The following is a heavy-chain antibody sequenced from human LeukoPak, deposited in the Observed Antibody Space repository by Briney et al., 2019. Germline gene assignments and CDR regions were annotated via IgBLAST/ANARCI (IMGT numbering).Heavy chain of an antibody. J-gene: IGHJ5*02. V-gene: IGHV1-3*01. CDR2: INAGNGNT. D-gene: IGHD2-15*01. CDR3: ARRLGYCSGGSCGTGGWFDP. Sequence: WASVKVSCKASGYTFTDYALHWVRQVPGQRLEWMGWINAGNGNTKYSQNFQGRVTITRDTSASTAYMELSSPRSEDTAVYYCARRLGYCSGGSCGTGGWFDPWGQGTLVTVSS. CDR1: GYTFTDYA.